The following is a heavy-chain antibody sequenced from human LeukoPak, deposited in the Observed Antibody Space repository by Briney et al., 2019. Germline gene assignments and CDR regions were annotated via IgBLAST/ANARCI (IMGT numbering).Heavy chain of an antibody. J-gene: IGHJ6*04. Sequence: PSQTLSLTCAVSGGSISSGGYSWSWIRQPPGKGLEWIGYIYHSGSTYYNPSLKSRVTISVDRSKNQFSLKLSPVTAADTAVYYCARAGRRGYYGMDVWGKGTTVTVSS. CDR3: ARAGRRGYYGMDV. D-gene: IGHD1-1*01. CDR1: GGSISSGGYS. CDR2: IYHSGST. V-gene: IGHV4-30-2*01.